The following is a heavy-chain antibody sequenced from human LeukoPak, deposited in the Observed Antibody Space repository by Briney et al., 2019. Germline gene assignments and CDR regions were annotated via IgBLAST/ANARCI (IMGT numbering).Heavy chain of an antibody. V-gene: IGHV3-11*04. D-gene: IGHD6-19*01. CDR1: GFTFSDYY. CDR2: ISSSSSTI. CDR3: ARDPIAVAAFSWFDP. Sequence: GGSLRLSCAASGFTFSDYYMSWIRQAPGKGLEWVSYISSSSSTIYYADSVKGRFTISRDNAKNSLYLQMNSLRAEDTAVYYCARDPIAVAAFSWFDPWGQGTLVTVSS. J-gene: IGHJ5*02.